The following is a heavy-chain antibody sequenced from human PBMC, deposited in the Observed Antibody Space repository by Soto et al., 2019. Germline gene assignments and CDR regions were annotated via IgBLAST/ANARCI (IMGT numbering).Heavy chain of an antibody. V-gene: IGHV3-21*01. CDR1: GFTFSDYS. Sequence: EVQLVESGGGLVKPGGSLRLSCVASGFTFSDYSMSWVRQAPGKGLEWVSFISDRSRYIYYADSVKGRFTISRDNAKNSLYLQMNSLRGEDTAVYFCARPAVIGANWFDPWGQGTLVTVSS. CDR3: ARPAVIGANWFDP. CDR2: ISDRSRYI. J-gene: IGHJ5*02. D-gene: IGHD2-21*01.